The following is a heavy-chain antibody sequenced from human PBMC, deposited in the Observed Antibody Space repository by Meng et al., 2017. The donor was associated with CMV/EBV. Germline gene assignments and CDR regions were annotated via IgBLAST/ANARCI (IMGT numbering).Heavy chain of an antibody. CDR3: ARVKSAYDFWRGYYLDY. D-gene: IGHD3-3*01. Sequence: GESLKISCAASGFTFSSYSMNWVRQAPGKGLEWVSYISSSSTIYYADSVKGRFTISRDNAKNSLYLQMNSLRAEDTAVYYCARVKSAYDFWRGYYLDYWGQGTLVTVSS. CDR2: ISSSSTI. CDR1: GFTFSSYS. V-gene: IGHV3-48*04. J-gene: IGHJ4*02.